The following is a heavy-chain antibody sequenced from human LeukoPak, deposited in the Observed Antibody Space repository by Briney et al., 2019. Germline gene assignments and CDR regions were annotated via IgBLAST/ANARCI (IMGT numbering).Heavy chain of an antibody. J-gene: IGHJ4*02. V-gene: IGHV1-2*02. Sequence: GASVKVSRKASGYTFTGYYMHWVRQAPGQGLEWMGWINPNSGGTNYAQKFQGRVTMTRDTSISTAYMELSRLRSDDTAVYYCASGPRITIFGVVNGEFDYWGQGTLVTVSS. CDR2: INPNSGGT. D-gene: IGHD3-3*01. CDR1: GYTFTGYY. CDR3: ASGPRITIFGVVNGEFDY.